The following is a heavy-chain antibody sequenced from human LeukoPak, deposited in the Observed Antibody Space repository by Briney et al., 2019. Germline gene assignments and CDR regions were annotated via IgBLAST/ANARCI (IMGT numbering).Heavy chain of an antibody. CDR2: IYYSGST. V-gene: IGHV4-31*03. J-gene: IGHJ5*02. D-gene: IGHD2-2*01. CDR1: GDSISSGGYY. Sequence: PSDTLSLICTVSGDSISSGGYYWSWIRQHPGKGLERIGYIYYSGSTYYNPSLKSRVTISVDTSKNQFSLKLGSVTAADTAVYYCARDIHCSSTSCYGSWFDPWGQGTLVTVSS. CDR3: ARDIHCSSTSCYGSWFDP.